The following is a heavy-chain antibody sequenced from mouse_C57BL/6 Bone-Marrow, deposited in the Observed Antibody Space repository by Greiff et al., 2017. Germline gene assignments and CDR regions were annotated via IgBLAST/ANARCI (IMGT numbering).Heavy chain of an antibody. Sequence: EVKLVESGGGLVKPGGSLKLSCAASGFTFSDYGMHWVRQAPEKGLEWVAYISSGSSTIYYADTVKGRFTISRDNAKNTLFLQMTSLRSEDTAMYYCARGTEEYAMDYWGQGTSVTVSS. J-gene: IGHJ4*01. D-gene: IGHD3-3*01. CDR1: GFTFSDYG. CDR2: ISSGSSTI. CDR3: ARGTEEYAMDY. V-gene: IGHV5-17*01.